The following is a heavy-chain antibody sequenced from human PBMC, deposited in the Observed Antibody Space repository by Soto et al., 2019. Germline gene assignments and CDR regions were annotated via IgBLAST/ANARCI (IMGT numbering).Heavy chain of an antibody. D-gene: IGHD3-22*01. CDR1: GFTFSSYS. Sequence: GGSLRLSCAASGFTFSSYSMNWVRQAPGKGLEWVSYISSSSTIYYADSVKGRFTISRDNAKNSLYLQMNSLRAEDTAVYYCARDRAYDSSGYTDAFDIWGQGTMVTVS. CDR3: ARDRAYDSSGYTDAFDI. J-gene: IGHJ3*02. V-gene: IGHV3-48*01. CDR2: ISSSSTI.